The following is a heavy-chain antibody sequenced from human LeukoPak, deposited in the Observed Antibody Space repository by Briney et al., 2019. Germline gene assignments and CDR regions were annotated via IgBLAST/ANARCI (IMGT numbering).Heavy chain of an antibody. J-gene: IGHJ6*02. CDR1: GFSFSNYA. CDR3: ARDRPDYGIDV. Sequence: GSLRLSCAASGFSFSNYAMSWIRQPPGKGLEWIGYIYYSGSYNYNPSLKRRVTISVDTSKNQLSLKLSSVTAADTSVYYSARDRPDYGIDVWGQGTTVTVSS. CDR2: IYYSGSY. V-gene: IGHV4-59*01.